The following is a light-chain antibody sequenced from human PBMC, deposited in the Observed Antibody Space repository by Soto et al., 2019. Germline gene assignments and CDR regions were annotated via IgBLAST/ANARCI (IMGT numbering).Light chain of an antibody. Sequence: DVQMTQSPSSLSASVGDRVPITCRASPSLCSCLHWYQQRPGKAPKLLIYAASNLQSGVPSRFRDSGSGTDFTLNVHSLQPEDFATYCCQQGYSNPCTVAKGNKVEIK. CDR2: AAS. J-gene: IGKJ1*01. CDR1: PSLCSC. V-gene: IGKV1-39*01. CDR3: QQGYSNPCT.